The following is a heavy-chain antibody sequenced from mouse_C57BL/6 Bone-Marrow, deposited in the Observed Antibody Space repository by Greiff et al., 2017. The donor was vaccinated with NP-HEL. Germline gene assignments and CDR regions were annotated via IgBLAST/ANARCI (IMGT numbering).Heavy chain of an antibody. Sequence: QVQLQQPGAELVKPGASVKMSCKASGYTFTSYWITWVKQRPGQGLEWIGDIYPGSGSTNYNDKFKSQATLTVDTSPSTAYMQLSSLTSEDSAVYYCARWGGGDVWGTGTTVTVSS. J-gene: IGHJ1*03. CDR1: GYTFTSYW. CDR3: ARWGGGDV. V-gene: IGHV1-55*01. CDR2: IYPGSGST.